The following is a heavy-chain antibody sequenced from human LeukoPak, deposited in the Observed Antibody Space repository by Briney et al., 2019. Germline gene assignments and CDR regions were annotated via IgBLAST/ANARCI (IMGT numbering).Heavy chain of an antibody. CDR2: ISYDGSNK. Sequence: PGRSLRLSCAASGFTFSSYAMHWVRQAPGKGLEWVTVISYDGSNKYYADSVKGRFTISRDNSKNTLSLHMNSLRAEDTAVYYCARDETRYYGPGSSPPAYYYYYGMDVWGQGTTVTVSS. CDR3: ARDETRYYGPGSSPPAYYYYYGMDV. D-gene: IGHD3-10*01. CDR1: GFTFSSYA. V-gene: IGHV3-30-3*01. J-gene: IGHJ6*02.